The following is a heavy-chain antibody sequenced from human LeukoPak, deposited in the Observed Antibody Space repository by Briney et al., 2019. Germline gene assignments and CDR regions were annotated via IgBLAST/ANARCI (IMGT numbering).Heavy chain of an antibody. Sequence: SQTLSLTWALFGPSVSITSGVCNWIRQSPSRGLEWLGRTYYRSKWYSDYAVSVRGRITVNPDTSTNQFSLQLKSMTPEDTAVYYYARYTRSWFFDSWGLGTLVTVSS. J-gene: IGHJ4*02. D-gene: IGHD6-13*01. V-gene: IGHV6-1*01. CDR3: ARYTRSWFFDS. CDR2: TYYRSKWYS. CDR1: GPSVSITSGV.